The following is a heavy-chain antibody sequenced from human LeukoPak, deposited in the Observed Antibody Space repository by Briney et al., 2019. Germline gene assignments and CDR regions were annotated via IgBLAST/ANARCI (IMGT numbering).Heavy chain of an antibody. D-gene: IGHD3-3*01. CDR3: ARDRQRYLEWLKYYSQSMDV. V-gene: IGHV3-30*04. CDR1: EFTFSNYV. J-gene: IGHJ6*03. CDR2: ISYDGSNK. Sequence: GGSLRLSCAASEFTFSNYVMHWVRQAPGKGLEWVAVISYDGSNKYYADSVKGRFTISRDNSKNTLYLQMKSLRVEDTAVYFCARDRQRYLEWLKYYSQSMDVWGKGTTVAVSS.